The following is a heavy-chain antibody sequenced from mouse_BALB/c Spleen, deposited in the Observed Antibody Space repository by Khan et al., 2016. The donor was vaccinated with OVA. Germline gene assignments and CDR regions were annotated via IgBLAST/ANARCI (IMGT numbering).Heavy chain of an antibody. Sequence: VELVESGPVLVKPGASLYMSCKASGYTFTDYIINWVRQRTGQGLEWIGQIYPGSGSTYYTEKYKGKATLTADKSSNTAYIQLRSLPSEASAVYCSARSGYGGLAYWGQGTTLTVSA. J-gene: IGHJ2*01. D-gene: IGHD3-1*01. CDR1: GYTFTDYI. CDR2: IYPGSGST. CDR3: ARSGYGGLAY. V-gene: IGHV1-77*01.